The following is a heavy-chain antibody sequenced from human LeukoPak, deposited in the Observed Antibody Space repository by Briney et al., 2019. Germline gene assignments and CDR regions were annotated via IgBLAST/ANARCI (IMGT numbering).Heavy chain of an antibody. Sequence: GGSLRLSCAASGFTFSDHYMDWVRQAPGKGLEWVGRTRNKANSYTTEYAASVKGRFNISRDDSKNSLYLQMNSLKTEDTAVYYCARIGADGSFDYWGQGTLVTVSS. CDR1: GFTFSDHY. J-gene: IGHJ4*02. CDR2: TRNKANSYTT. CDR3: ARIGADGSFDY. V-gene: IGHV3-72*01. D-gene: IGHD1-26*01.